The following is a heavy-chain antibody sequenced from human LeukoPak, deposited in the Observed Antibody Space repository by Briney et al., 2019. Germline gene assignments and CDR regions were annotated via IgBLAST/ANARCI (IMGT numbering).Heavy chain of an antibody. J-gene: IGHJ4*02. CDR3: ARGWYTDYSFDY. V-gene: IGHV1-2*02. D-gene: IGHD2-15*01. CDR1: GYTLTGYY. Sequence: GASVKVSCKASGYTLTGYYMHWVRQAPGQGLEWMGWINPNSGGTNYAQKFQGRVTMTRYTSISTAYMELSSLRSDDTAVYYCARGWYTDYSFDYWGQGTLVTVSS. CDR2: INPNSGGT.